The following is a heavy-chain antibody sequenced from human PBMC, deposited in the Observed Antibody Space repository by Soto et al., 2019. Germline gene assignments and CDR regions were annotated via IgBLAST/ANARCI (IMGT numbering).Heavy chain of an antibody. CDR1: GASISGDYY. J-gene: IGHJ4*02. CDR2: ISYGGGT. Sequence: QVQLQESGPGRLKPSQTLSLTCTVSGASISGDYYWSWIRPSPGEGLEWMGHISYGGGTFYTPVLKRRLSMSIDTFRGKFSLKLTSVPAADTAVYYCARVQSGDDYPGFDSWGQGTLVTVSS. D-gene: IGHD4-17*01. V-gene: IGHV4-30-4*01. CDR3: ARVQSGDDYPGFDS.